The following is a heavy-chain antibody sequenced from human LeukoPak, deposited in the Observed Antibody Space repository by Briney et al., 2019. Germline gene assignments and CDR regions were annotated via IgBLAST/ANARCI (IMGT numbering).Heavy chain of an antibody. Sequence: GASVKVSCTSSVYTFTGYYMHWVRQAPGQGLEWMGWINPNSGGTNYAQKFQARVTLTRDTSISTAYMELSRLRSDDTAVYYCAREGALVGATHFDYWGQGTLVTVSS. CDR1: VYTFTGYY. CDR2: INPNSGGT. CDR3: AREGALVGATHFDY. D-gene: IGHD1-26*01. J-gene: IGHJ4*02. V-gene: IGHV1-2*02.